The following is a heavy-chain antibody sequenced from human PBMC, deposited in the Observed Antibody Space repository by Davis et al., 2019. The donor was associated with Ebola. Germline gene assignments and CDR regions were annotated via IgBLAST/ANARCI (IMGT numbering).Heavy chain of an antibody. CDR1: GFIFSSYV. D-gene: IGHD6-19*01. CDR3: AKDPQYSSGWYNYFDY. CDR2: LGLGADT. Sequence: GESLKISCAASGFIFSSYVMSWVRQAPGKGLEWVSTLGLGADTYYADSVKGRFTISRDNSKNTLYLQMNSLRVEDTAIYYCAKDPQYSSGWYNYFDYWGQGTLVTVSS. V-gene: IGHV3-23*01. J-gene: IGHJ4*02.